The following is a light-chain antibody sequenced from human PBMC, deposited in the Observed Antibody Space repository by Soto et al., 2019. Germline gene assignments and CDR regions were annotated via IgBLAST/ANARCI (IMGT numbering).Light chain of an antibody. CDR1: QSISAW. CDR3: QQYNDYSWT. V-gene: IGKV1-5*03. J-gene: IGKJ1*01. Sequence: DIQMTQSPSTLSASVGDSVSINCRASQSISAWLAWYQQKPGKAPRLLIYKASTLEIGVPSRFSGSGSGTEFTLTISSLQPDDGASYYCQQYNDYSWTFGQGTKVDLK. CDR2: KAS.